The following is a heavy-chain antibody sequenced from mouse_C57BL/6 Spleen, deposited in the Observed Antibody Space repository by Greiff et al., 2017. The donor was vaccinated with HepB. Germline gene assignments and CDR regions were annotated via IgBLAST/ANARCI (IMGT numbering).Heavy chain of an antibody. J-gene: IGHJ4*01. V-gene: IGHV1-15*01. CDR3: TRSEIIYDGSPYAMDY. CDR1: GYTFTDYE. CDR2: IDPETGGT. Sequence: QVQLQQSGAELVRPGASVTLSCKASGYTFTDYEMHWVKQTPVHGLEWIGAIDPETGGTAYNQKFKGKAILTADKSSSTAYMELRSLTSEDSAVYYCTRSEIIYDGSPYAMDYWGQGTSVTVSS. D-gene: IGHD2-3*01.